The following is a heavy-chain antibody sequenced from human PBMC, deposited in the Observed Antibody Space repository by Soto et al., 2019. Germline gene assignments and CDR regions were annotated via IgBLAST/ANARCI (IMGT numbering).Heavy chain of an antibody. J-gene: IGHJ4*02. D-gene: IGHD3-22*01. CDR2: IYSGGST. CDR3: ARGRRDSSGYYLFDY. V-gene: IGHV3-53*01. CDR1: GFTVSSNY. Sequence: GGSLRRSCAASGFTVSSNYMSWVRQAPGKGLEWVSVIYSGGSTYYADSVKGRFTISRDNSKNTLYLQVNSLRAEDTAVYYCARGRRDSSGYYLFDYWGQGTLVTVS.